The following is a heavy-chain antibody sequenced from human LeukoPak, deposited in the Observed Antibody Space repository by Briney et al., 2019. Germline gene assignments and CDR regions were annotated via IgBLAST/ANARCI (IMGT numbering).Heavy chain of an antibody. CDR1: GFILSSYW. CDR3: AIEDYIGPVDY. D-gene: IGHD4-11*01. CDR2: IKQDGNEK. V-gene: IGHV3-7*02. Sequence: AGGSLRLSCTPSGFILSSYWMTWVRQAPGKGLEWVANIKQDGNEKYYVDSVKGRFTISRDNAKNTLYLQMNSLRAEDTAVYYCAIEDYIGPVDYWGQGTLVTVSS. J-gene: IGHJ4*02.